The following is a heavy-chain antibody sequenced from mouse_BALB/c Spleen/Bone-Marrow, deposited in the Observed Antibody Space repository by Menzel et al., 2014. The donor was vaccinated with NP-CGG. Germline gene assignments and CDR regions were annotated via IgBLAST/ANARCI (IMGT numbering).Heavy chain of an antibody. V-gene: IGHV5-6-4*01. CDR2: ISRGGSYT. CDR3: TRDRYYGNSFAY. J-gene: IGHJ3*01. CDR1: GFTFSSYT. Sequence: EVKLVESGGGLVKPGGSLKLSCAASGFTFSSYTMSWIRQTPEKRLEWVATISRGGSYTYYPDSVKGRFTISRDNAKNTLYLQMISLKSEDTAMYYCTRDRYYGNSFAYWGQGTLVTVSA. D-gene: IGHD2-1*01.